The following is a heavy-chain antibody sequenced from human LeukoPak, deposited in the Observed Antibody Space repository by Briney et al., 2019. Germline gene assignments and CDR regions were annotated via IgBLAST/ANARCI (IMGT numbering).Heavy chain of an antibody. V-gene: IGHV4-31*03. CDR2: IYYSGST. J-gene: IGHJ3*02. CDR1: GGSISSGGYY. CDR3: AREKVGDAFDI. Sequence: KPSETLPLTCTVSGGSISSGGYYWSWIRQHPGKGLEWIGYIYYSGSTYYNPSLKSRVTISVDTSKNQFSLKLSSVTAADTAVYYCAREKVGDAFDIWGQGTMVTVSS.